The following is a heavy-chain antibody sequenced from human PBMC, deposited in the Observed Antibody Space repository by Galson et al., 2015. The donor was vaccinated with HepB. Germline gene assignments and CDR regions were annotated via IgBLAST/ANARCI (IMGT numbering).Heavy chain of an antibody. V-gene: IGHV6-1*01. J-gene: IGHJ4*02. Sequence: CAISGDSVSSNTATWNWIRQSPSRGLEWLGRTYYRSKWYSGYEVSVKSRITISPDTSKNQFSLQLNSVTPEDTAVYYCARVESDCTSSSCLYFDYWGQGTLVTVSS. CDR3: ARVESDCTSSSCLYFDY. D-gene: IGHD2-2*01. CDR1: GDSVSSNTAT. CDR2: TYYRSKWYS.